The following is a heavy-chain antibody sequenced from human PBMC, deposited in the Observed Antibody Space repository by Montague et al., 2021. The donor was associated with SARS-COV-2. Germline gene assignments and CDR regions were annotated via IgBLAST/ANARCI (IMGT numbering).Heavy chain of an antibody. CDR2: VNQSGTT. D-gene: IGHD2-2*01. CDR1: RGSVKSYY. J-gene: IGHJ3*02. CDR3: ARGRRPVVVPGAGPAGRAFDI. Sequence: SETLSLTCAVYRGSVKSYYWTWTRQPPGKGLEWIGEVNQSGTTIYNPSVKSGVTISEDTSKNQFYLRLNPVTAADTAVYYCARGRRPVVVPGAGPAGRAFDIWGQGTMVTVSS. V-gene: IGHV4-34*01.